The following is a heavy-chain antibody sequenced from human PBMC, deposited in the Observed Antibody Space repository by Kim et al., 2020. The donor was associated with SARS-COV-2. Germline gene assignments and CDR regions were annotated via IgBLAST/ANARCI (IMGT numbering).Heavy chain of an antibody. V-gene: IGHV3-43*02. J-gene: IGHJ4*02. CDR2: ISANGETK. Sequence: GGSLRLSCAASGFTFDHSAMHWVRQAPGKGLEWVSLISANGETKYYADSVKGRFTISIDNSKNSLYLQMNSLRTEDTALYYCVRASGWLLRYWGQGTLVTVPS. CDR1: GFTFDHSA. D-gene: IGHD2-15*01. CDR3: VRASGWLLRY.